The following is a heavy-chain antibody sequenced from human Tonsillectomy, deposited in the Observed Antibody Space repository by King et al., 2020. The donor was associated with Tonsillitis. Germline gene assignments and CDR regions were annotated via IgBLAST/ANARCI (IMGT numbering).Heavy chain of an antibody. CDR1: GFTFSDSA. CDR2: ISYDGNNK. J-gene: IGHJ4*02. V-gene: IGHV3-30-3*01. D-gene: IGHD3-10*01. Sequence: QVQLVESGGGVVQPGRSLRLSCAASGFTFSDSAMHWVRQAPGKGLEWVAVISYDGNNKYYADSVKGRFTISRDNSKNTLFLQLYSLRAEDTAVYYCARLHYYSSGSSDYWGRGTLVTVSS. CDR3: ARLHYYSSGSSDY.